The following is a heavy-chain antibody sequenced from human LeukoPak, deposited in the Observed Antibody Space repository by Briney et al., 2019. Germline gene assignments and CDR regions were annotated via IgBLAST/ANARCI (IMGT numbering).Heavy chain of an antibody. CDR1: GGTFSSYA. V-gene: IGHV1-69*01. J-gene: IGHJ5*02. D-gene: IGHD3-10*01. CDR3: ARDYYYYGSGSLNWFDP. CDR2: IIHIFGTA. Sequence: SVKVSCKASGGTFSSYAISWVRQAPGQGLEWMGGIIHIFGTANYAQKFQGRVTITADESTSTAYMELSSLRSEDTAVYYCARDYYYYGSGSLNWFDPWGQGTLVTVSS.